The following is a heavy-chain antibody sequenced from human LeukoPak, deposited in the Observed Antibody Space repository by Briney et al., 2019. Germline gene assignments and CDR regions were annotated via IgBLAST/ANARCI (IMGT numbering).Heavy chain of an antibody. Sequence: GGSLRLSCTASGFTLVDYAMSWVRQAPGKGLEWVGFIRSKGSGGTTEYAASVKGRFTISRDDSKSIAYLQMNSLKAEDTAVNYCTRGDGSGSSWGQGTLVTVSS. CDR3: TRGDGSGSS. D-gene: IGHD3-10*01. J-gene: IGHJ5*02. CDR2: IRSKGSGGTT. V-gene: IGHV3-49*04. CDR1: GFTLVDYA.